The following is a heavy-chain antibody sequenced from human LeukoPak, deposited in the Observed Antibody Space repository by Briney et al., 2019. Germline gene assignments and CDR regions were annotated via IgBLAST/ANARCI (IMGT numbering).Heavy chain of an antibody. Sequence: GALRLSCAASGFTFSSYAMSWVRQAPGKGLEWVSAISGSGGSTYYADSVKGRFTISRDNSKNTLYLQMNSLRAEDTAVYYCAKTPYSSSWYFFDYWGQGTLVTVSS. D-gene: IGHD6-13*01. V-gene: IGHV3-23*01. CDR2: ISGSGGST. J-gene: IGHJ4*02. CDR1: GFTFSSYA. CDR3: AKTPYSSSWYFFDY.